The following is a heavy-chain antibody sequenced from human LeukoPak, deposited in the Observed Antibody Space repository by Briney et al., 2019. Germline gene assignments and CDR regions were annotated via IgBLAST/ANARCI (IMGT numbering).Heavy chain of an antibody. Sequence: GGTLRLSCSASGFTFSSYGMSWVRQAPGKGLERVSAISGSGGSTYYADSVKGRFTISRDNSKNTLYLQMNSLRAEDTAVYYCAKDLPGRYYDSSGYSGYWGQGTLVTVSS. CDR3: AKDLPGRYYDSSGYSGY. CDR2: ISGSGGST. J-gene: IGHJ4*02. D-gene: IGHD3-22*01. CDR1: GFTFSSYG. V-gene: IGHV3-23*01.